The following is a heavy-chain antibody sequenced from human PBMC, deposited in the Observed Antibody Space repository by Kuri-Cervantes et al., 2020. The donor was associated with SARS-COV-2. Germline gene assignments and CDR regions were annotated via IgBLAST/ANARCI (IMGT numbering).Heavy chain of an antibody. J-gene: IGHJ1*01. Sequence: ASVKVSCKVSGYTLTELSMHWVRQAPGKGLEWMGGFDPEDGETIYAQKFQGRVTMTEDTSTSTVYMELSSLRSEDTAVYYCAREEQQLAGRYFQHWGQGTLVTVSS. CDR3: AREEQQLAGRYFQH. CDR1: GYTLTELS. D-gene: IGHD6-13*01. CDR2: FDPEDGET. V-gene: IGHV1-24*01.